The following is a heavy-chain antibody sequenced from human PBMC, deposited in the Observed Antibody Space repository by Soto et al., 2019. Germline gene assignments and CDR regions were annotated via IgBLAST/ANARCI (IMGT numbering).Heavy chain of an antibody. J-gene: IGHJ6*02. CDR2: ISYDGSNK. CDR1: GFTFSSYA. V-gene: IGHV3-30-3*01. CDR3: ARSRGSDYYYYYGMDV. D-gene: IGHD3-10*01. Sequence: LRLSCAASGFTFSSYAMHWVRQAPGKGLEWVAVISYDGSNKYYADSVKGRFTISRDNSKNTLYLQMNSLRAEDTAVYYCARSRGSDYYYYYGMDVWGQGTTVTVSS.